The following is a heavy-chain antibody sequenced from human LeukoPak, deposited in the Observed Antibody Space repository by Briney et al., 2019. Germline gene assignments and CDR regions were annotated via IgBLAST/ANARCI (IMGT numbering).Heavy chain of an antibody. CDR1: GFTFSSYG. CDR2: IRYDGSNK. CDR3: AKIPSAVPGRRFDY. V-gene: IGHV3-30*02. Sequence: GGSLRLSCAASGFTFSSYGMNWVRQAPGKGLEWVAFIRYDGSNKYYADSVKGRFTISRDNSKNTLYLQMNSLRAEDTAVYYCAKIPSAVPGRRFDYWGQGTLVTVSS. J-gene: IGHJ4*02. D-gene: IGHD6-19*01.